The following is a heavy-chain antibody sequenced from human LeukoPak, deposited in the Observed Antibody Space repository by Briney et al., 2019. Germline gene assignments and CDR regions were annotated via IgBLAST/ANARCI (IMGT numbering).Heavy chain of an antibody. CDR3: ARGRCSSTSCLDYYMDV. J-gene: IGHJ6*03. Sequence: APVKVSCKASGYTFTSYDINWVRQATGQGLEWMGWMNPNSGNTGYAQKFQGRVTITRNTSISTAYMELSSLRSEDTAVYYCARGRCSSTSCLDYYMDVWGKGTTVTVS. CDR2: MNPNSGNT. V-gene: IGHV1-8*03. CDR1: GYTFTSYD. D-gene: IGHD2-2*01.